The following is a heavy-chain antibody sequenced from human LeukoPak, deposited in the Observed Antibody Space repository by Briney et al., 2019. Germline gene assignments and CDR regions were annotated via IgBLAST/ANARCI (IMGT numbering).Heavy chain of an antibody. CDR2: MSPNSGNT. CDR1: GYTFTSYD. Sequence: ASVKVSCKASGYTFTSYDINWVRQATGQGLEWMGWMSPNSGNTGYAQKFQGRVTMTRNASISTAYMELSSLRSEDTAVYYCARGVYDSSGYYFDYWGQGTLVTVSS. V-gene: IGHV1-8*01. D-gene: IGHD3-22*01. CDR3: ARGVYDSSGYYFDY. J-gene: IGHJ4*02.